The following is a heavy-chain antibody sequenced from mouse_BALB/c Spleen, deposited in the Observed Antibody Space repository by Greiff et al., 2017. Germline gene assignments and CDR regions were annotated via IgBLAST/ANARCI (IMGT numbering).Heavy chain of an antibody. CDR3: ARRTYHFSMDY. CDR1: GYTFSSYW. CDR2: ILPGSGST. Sequence: QVQLQQSGAELMKPGASVKISCKATGYTFSSYWIEWVKQRPGHGLEWIGEILPGSGSTNYNEKFKGKATFTADTSSNTAYMQLSSLTSEDSAFYYCARRTYHFSMDYWGQGTSVTVSS. V-gene: IGHV1-9*01. D-gene: IGHD5-1*01. J-gene: IGHJ4*01.